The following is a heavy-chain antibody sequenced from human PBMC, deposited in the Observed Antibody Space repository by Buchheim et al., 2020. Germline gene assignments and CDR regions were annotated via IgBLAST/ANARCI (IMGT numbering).Heavy chain of an antibody. D-gene: IGHD2-2*01. CDR2: ISYDGSNK. Sequence: QVQLVESGGGVVQPGRSLRLSCAASGFTFSSYAMHWVRQAPGKGLEWVAVISYDGSNKYYADSVKGRFTISGDNSKNTLYLQMNSLRAEDTAVYYCARVGPVVTSPYFDYWGQGTL. V-gene: IGHV3-30-3*01. CDR3: ARVGPVVTSPYFDY. J-gene: IGHJ4*02. CDR1: GFTFSSYA.